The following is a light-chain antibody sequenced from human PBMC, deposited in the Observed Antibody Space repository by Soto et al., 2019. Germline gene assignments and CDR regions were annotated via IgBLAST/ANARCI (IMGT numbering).Light chain of an antibody. Sequence: QSVLTQPPSVSAAPRQQVTISCSGSSSNIGNNYVSWYQQLPGTAPKLLIYDNNNRPSGIPDRFSGSKSGTSATLGITGLQTGDEADYYCGTWDSSLSAVVFGGGTKLTVL. V-gene: IGLV1-51*01. CDR3: GTWDSSLSAVV. J-gene: IGLJ2*01. CDR2: DNN. CDR1: SSNIGNNY.